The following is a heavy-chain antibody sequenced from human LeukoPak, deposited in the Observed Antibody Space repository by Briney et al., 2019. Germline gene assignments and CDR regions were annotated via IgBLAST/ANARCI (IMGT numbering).Heavy chain of an antibody. D-gene: IGHD3-10*01. CDR3: ARGVPYGPSYEFFDY. J-gene: IGHJ4*02. CDR2: IYYSGST. Sequence: SETLSLTCAVSGCSISSNHWWGWIRQPPGKGLECIGYIYYSGSTNYNPSLKSRVTISLHTSKNQFSLKLNSVTAADTAVYYCARGVPYGPSYEFFDYWGQGTLVTVSS. CDR1: GCSISSNHW. V-gene: IGHV4-28*03.